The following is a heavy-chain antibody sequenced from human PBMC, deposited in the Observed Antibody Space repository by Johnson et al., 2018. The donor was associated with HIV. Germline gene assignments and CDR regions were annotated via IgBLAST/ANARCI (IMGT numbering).Heavy chain of an antibody. V-gene: IGHV3-30-3*01. J-gene: IGHJ3*02. CDR1: GFTFSVSS. CDR2: IAYDGSNK. D-gene: IGHD5-18*01. CDR3: ARERLGGMVTHFDI. Sequence: QVHLVESGGGVVQPGRSLRLSCAASGFTFSVSSMHWVRQAPGKGLEWVAIIAYDGSNKYYADSVKGRFTISRDNSKNTLYLQMNTLRAEDTAVYYCARERLGGMVTHFDIWGQGTMVTVSS.